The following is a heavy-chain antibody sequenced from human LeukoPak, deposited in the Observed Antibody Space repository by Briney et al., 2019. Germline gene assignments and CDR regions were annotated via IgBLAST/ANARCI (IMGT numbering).Heavy chain of an antibody. J-gene: IGHJ6*03. V-gene: IGHV3-20*04. D-gene: IGHD3-22*01. Sequence: PGRSLRLSCAASGFTFDDYGMSWVRQAPGKGLEWVSGINWNGGSTGYADSVKGRFTISRDNAKNSLYLQMNSLRVEDTALYYCARASDDSSGYYSRYYYYYMDVWGKGTTVTVSS. CDR1: GFTFDDYG. CDR3: ARASDDSSGYYSRYYYYYMDV. CDR2: INWNGGST.